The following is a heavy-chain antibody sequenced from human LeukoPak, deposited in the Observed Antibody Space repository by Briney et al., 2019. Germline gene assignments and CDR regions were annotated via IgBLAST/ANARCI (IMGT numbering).Heavy chain of an antibody. V-gene: IGHV3-7*01. J-gene: IGHJ4*02. CDR1: GFTFSSYW. CDR2: IKQDGSEK. CDR3: AKSDLYYSSGSCHY. Sequence: PGGSLRLSCAASGFTFSSYWMSWVRQAPGKGLEWVANIKQDGSEKYYVDSVKGRFTISRDNSKNTLYLQMNSLRAEDTAVYYCAKSDLYYSSGSCHYWGQGTLVTVSS. D-gene: IGHD3-10*01.